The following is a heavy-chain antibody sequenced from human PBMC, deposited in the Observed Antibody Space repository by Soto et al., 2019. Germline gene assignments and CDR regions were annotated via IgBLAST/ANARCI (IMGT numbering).Heavy chain of an antibody. V-gene: IGHV3-23*01. CDR3: VKLYGGNDAHTYTSYP. CDR2: SSSSGGST. CDR1: GFTFSSYA. J-gene: IGHJ5*02. D-gene: IGHD2-15*01. Sequence: EVQLLESGGGLVQPGGSLRLSCAASGFTFSSYAMSGVRQAPGKGLEWVSTSSSSGGSTHYADSVKGRFTISRDNSKNTLYLQMNILRAEDTAVYYCVKLYGGNDAHTYTSYPWGQGSLFTVSS.